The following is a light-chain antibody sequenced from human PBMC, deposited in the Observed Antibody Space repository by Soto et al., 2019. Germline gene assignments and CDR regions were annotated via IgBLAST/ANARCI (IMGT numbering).Light chain of an antibody. J-gene: IGKJ1*01. CDR1: QSVLYSSNNKNY. Sequence: DIVMTQSPDSLAVSLGERATINCKSSQSVLYSSNNKNYLAWYQQKPGQPPKLLIYWASTRESGVPDRFSGSGSGTDFTLTISSLQAEDVAVYCCQQYYRTPQTFGQGTEVEIK. CDR2: WAS. CDR3: QQYYRTPQT. V-gene: IGKV4-1*01.